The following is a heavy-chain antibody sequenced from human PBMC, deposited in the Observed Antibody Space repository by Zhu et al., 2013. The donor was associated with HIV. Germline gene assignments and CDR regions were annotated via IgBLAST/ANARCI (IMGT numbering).Heavy chain of an antibody. CDR2: IYHSGST. Sequence: QVQLQESGPGLVKPSETLSLTCTVSGYSISSGYYWGWIRQPPGKGLEWIGSIYHSGSTYYNPSLKSRVTISVDKSKNQFSLKLSSVTAADTAVYYCARALEYYGSGSYYNPPDYWGQGTLVTVSS. J-gene: IGHJ4*02. CDR1: GYSISSGYY. V-gene: IGHV4-38-2*02. D-gene: IGHD3-10*01. CDR3: ARALEYYGSGSYYNPPDY.